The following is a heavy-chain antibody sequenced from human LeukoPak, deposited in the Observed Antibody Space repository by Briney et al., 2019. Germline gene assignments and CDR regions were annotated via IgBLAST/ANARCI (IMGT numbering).Heavy chain of an antibody. Sequence: PSETLSLTCTVSGGSISSYYWSWIRQPPGKGLEWIGYIYYRSTNYNPSLKSRVTISIDTSKNQLSLKLSSVTAADTAVYYCAKDSMNNSGYESWGQGTLVTVSS. CDR1: GGSISSYY. CDR2: IYYRST. CDR3: AKDSMNNSGYES. J-gene: IGHJ4*02. V-gene: IGHV4-59*12. D-gene: IGHD5-12*01.